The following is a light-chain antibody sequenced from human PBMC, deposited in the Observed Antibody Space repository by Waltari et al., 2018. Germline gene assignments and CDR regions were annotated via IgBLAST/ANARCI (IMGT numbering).Light chain of an antibody. CDR3: QQSYSTPLT. J-gene: IGKJ4*01. CDR2: AAS. V-gene: IGKV1-39*01. CDR1: QRISSY. Sequence: DIQMTQSHSSLSASVGDSITITCRASQRISSYLNWYHQKPGKAPKLLIYAASRLQSGVPSRFSGSGSGTDFTLTISSLQPEDFATYYCQQSYSTPLTFGGGTKVEIK.